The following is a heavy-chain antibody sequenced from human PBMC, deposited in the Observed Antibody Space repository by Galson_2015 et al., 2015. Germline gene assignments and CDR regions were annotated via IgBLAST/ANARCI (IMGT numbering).Heavy chain of an antibody. V-gene: IGHV3-7*01. CDR3: ARDLEDTAMVLDY. D-gene: IGHD5-18*01. Sequence: SLRLSCAASGFTFSSYWMSWVRQAPGKGLEWVANIKQDGSEKYYVDSVKGRFTISRDNAKNSLYLQMSSLRAEDTAVYYCARDLEDTAMVLDYWGQGTLVTVSS. CDR2: IKQDGSEK. CDR1: GFTFSSYW. J-gene: IGHJ4*02.